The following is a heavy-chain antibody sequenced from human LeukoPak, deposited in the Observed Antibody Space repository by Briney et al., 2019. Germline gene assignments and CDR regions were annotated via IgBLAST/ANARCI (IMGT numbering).Heavy chain of an antibody. CDR1: GGSVTSTNW. Sequence: SETLSLTCDVSGGSVTSTNWWTWVRQPPGKGLEWIGEVHLDGRTSYNPSLKSRLIMSVDLPENHTSLKLTSVSAADTAVYYCAREGGFYRPLDYSGQGTLVTVSS. D-gene: IGHD3-3*01. J-gene: IGHJ4*02. V-gene: IGHV4-4*02. CDR2: VHLDGRT. CDR3: AREGGFYRPLDY.